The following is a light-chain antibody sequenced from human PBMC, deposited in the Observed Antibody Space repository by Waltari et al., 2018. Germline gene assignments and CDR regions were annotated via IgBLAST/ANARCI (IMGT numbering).Light chain of an antibody. CDR2: QDN. V-gene: IGLV3-1*01. Sequence: SYDLTQPPSVSVSPGQTGTITCSGDKLGDKYVSWYQQKSGQSPALVIYQDNKRPSGIPERFFCSNSGNTATLTISGTQAMEEAGYYCQAWDSSTGVFGGGTKLTVL. CDR3: QAWDSSTGV. J-gene: IGLJ3*02. CDR1: KLGDKY.